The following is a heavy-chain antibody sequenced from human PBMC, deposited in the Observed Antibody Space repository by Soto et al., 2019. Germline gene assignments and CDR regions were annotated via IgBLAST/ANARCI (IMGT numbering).Heavy chain of an antibody. D-gene: IGHD3-16*01. CDR2: IYWNDDK. J-gene: IGHJ4*02. CDR1: GFSLRTTGVG. V-gene: IGHV2-5*01. Sequence: QITLKESGPPLVEPTQTLTLTCTYSGFSLRTTGVGVGWIRQPPGKALEWLGIIYWNDDKRYSPSLKNRFTLTSDISKSQVVLTMINMDPVDTATYYCAHTWGLPFDYWGQGTLVIVSS. CDR3: AHTWGLPFDY.